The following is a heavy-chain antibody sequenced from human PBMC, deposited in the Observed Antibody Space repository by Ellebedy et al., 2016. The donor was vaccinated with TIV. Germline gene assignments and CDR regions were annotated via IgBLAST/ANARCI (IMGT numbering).Heavy chain of an antibody. V-gene: IGHV5-51*01. J-gene: IGHJ3*02. Sequence: GESLKISXKGSGYTFSNYWIAWVRQMPGKGLEWMGIIYPVDFDTRYSPSFQGQVTISADKSITTAYLQWSSLKASDTAMYYCALNYYDSSGYPQNDAFDIWGQGTMVTVSS. CDR2: IYPVDFDT. CDR3: ALNYYDSSGYPQNDAFDI. D-gene: IGHD3-22*01. CDR1: GYTFSNYW.